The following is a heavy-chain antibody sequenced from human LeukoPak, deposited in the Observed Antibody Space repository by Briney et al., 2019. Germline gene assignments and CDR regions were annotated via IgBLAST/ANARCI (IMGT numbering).Heavy chain of an antibody. V-gene: IGHV1-46*01. CDR3: ARHIVVVPAAIEGSYYYYGMDV. Sequence: ASVKVSCKASGYTFTSYYMHWVRQAPGQGLEWMGIINPSGGSTSHAQKFQGRVTMTRDTSTSTVYMELSSLRSDDTAVYYCARHIVVVPAAIEGSYYYYGMDVWGQGTTVTVSS. CDR2: INPSGGST. CDR1: GYTFTSYY. J-gene: IGHJ6*02. D-gene: IGHD2-2*02.